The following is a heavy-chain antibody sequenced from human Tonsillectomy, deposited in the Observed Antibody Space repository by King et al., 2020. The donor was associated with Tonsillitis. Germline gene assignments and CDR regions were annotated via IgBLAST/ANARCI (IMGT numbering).Heavy chain of an antibody. Sequence: VQLQQWGAGLLKPSETLSLTCAVYGGSFSGHYWSWLRQPPGKGLEWIGEVNYIGTTNYNSSLKSRVAVSVDTSKNPFSLRLSFVTAADTALYYCARSSPYGDPKYYYFDYWGQGALVTVSS. CDR2: VNYIGTT. D-gene: IGHD4-17*01. CDR3: ARSSPYGDPKYYYFDY. CDR1: GGSFSGHY. V-gene: IGHV4-34*01. J-gene: IGHJ4*02.